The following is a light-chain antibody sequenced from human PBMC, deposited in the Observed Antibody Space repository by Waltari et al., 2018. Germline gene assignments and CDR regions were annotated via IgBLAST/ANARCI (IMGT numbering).Light chain of an antibody. CDR1: QGISSY. CDR3: QHLNSYPPT. V-gene: IGKV1-9*01. CDR2: AAS. J-gene: IGKJ4*01. Sequence: DIQLTQSPSFLSASVGGRVTITCRASQGISSYLAWYQQKPGKAPKLLIYAASTLQSGVPSRFSGSGSGTEFTLTISSLQPEDFATYYCQHLNSYPPTFGGGTKVEIK.